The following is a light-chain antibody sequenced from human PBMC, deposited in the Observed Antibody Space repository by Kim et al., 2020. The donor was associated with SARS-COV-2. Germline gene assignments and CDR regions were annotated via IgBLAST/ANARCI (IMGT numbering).Light chain of an antibody. CDR1: QSISIY. CDR3: QQSYSTPRT. CDR2: AAS. Sequence: DIQMTQSPSSLSASVGDRVTITCRASQSISIYLNWYQQKPGEAPKVLIYAASSLQSGVPSRFSGSGSGTDFTLTISSLQPEDFATYYCQQSYSTPRTFGQGTKLEI. V-gene: IGKV1-39*01. J-gene: IGKJ2*01.